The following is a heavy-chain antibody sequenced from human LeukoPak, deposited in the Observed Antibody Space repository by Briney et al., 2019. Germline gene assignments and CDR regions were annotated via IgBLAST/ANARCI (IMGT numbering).Heavy chain of an antibody. Sequence: ASETLSLTCAVYGGSFSGYYWSWIRQPPGKGLEWIGSIYHSGSTYYNPSLKSRVTISVDTSKNQLSLKLRSVTAADTAVYYCARVVQSTDSSGFYLPEYFQHWGQGTLVTVSS. V-gene: IGHV4-34*01. CDR3: ARVVQSTDSSGFYLPEYFQH. J-gene: IGHJ1*01. CDR1: GGSFSGYY. D-gene: IGHD3-22*01. CDR2: IYHSGST.